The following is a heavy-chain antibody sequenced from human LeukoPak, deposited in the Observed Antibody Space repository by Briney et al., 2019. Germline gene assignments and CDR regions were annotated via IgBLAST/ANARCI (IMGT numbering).Heavy chain of an antibody. CDR2: ISGSGGST. J-gene: IGHJ4*02. CDR1: GFTFSSYA. Sequence: PGGSLGLSCAASGFTFSSYAMSWVRQAPGKGLEWVSAISGSGGSTYYADSVKGRFTISRDNSKNTLYLQMNSLRAEDTAVYYYVRDKGSYYFDYWGQGTLVTVSS. CDR3: VRDKGSYYFDY. D-gene: IGHD2-15*01. V-gene: IGHV3-23*01.